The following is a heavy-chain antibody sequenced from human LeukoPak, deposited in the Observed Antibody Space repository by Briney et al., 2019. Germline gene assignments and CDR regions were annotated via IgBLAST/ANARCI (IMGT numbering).Heavy chain of an antibody. Sequence: GGSLRLSCTASGFTFSNYAMNWVRRAPGKGLEWVSAISGSGSNTYYTDSVKDRFTISRDNSKNSLYLQMNSLRPKDTAVYYRAKSQREACCYGMDVWGQGTTVTVS. CDR1: GFTFSNYA. D-gene: IGHD1-26*01. V-gene: IGHV3-23*01. CDR3: AKSQREACCYGMDV. CDR2: ISGSGSNT. J-gene: IGHJ6*02.